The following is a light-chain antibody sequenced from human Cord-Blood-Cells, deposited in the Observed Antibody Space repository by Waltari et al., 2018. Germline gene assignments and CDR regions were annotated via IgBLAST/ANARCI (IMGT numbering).Light chain of an antibody. CDR1: SSDVGGSNY. V-gene: IGLV2-14*01. Sequence: QSALTQPASVSGSPGQSITISCTGTSSDVGGSNYVSWYQQHPGKAPKLMIYEVRNRPSGVSNRFSGSKSGNTASLTISGLQAEDEADYYCSSYTSSSTLVVFGGGTKLTVL. J-gene: IGLJ2*01. CDR2: EVR. CDR3: SSYTSSSTLVV.